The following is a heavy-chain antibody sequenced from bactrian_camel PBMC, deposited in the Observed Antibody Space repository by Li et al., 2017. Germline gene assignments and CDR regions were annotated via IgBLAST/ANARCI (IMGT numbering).Heavy chain of an antibody. V-gene: IGHV3S63*01. CDR3: AADERTWGFLPLAAGNYKY. J-gene: IGHJ4*01. CDR2: IPKGGGPA. CDR1: GLPREGVA. D-gene: IGHD5*01. Sequence: QLVESGGGSVQAGGSLRLSCTAIGLPREGVAMGWFRQAPGREREGMSCIPKGGGPALYAESVKGRFTISRGYAPNTLYLQMDSLKPEDTAMYYCAADERTWGFLPLAAGNYKYWGQGTQVTVS.